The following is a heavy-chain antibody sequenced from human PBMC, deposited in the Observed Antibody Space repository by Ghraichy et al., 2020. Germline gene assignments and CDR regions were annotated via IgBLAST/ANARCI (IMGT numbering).Heavy chain of an antibody. Sequence: SQTLSLTCAVYGGSFSGYYWSWIRQPPGKGLEWIGEINHSGSTNYNPSLKSRVTISVDTSKNQFSLKLSSVTAADTAVYYCARGHQLNYFFDYWGQGTLVTVSS. V-gene: IGHV4-34*01. J-gene: IGHJ4*02. CDR2: INHSGST. CDR3: ARGHQLNYFFDY. D-gene: IGHD1-20*01. CDR1: GGSFSGYY.